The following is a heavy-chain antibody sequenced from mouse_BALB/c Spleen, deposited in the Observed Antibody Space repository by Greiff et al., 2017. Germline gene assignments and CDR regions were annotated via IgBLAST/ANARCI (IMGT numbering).Heavy chain of an antibody. V-gene: IGHV14-3*02. D-gene: IGHD1-1*01. J-gene: IGHJ3*01. Sequence: VHVKQSGAELVKPGASVKLSCTASGFNIKDTYMHWVKQRPEQGLEWIGRIDPANGNTKYDPKFQGKATITADTSSNTAYLQLSSLTSEDTAVYYCATYGSSSWFAYWGQGTLVTVSA. CDR2: IDPANGNT. CDR1: GFNIKDTY. CDR3: ATYGSSSWFAY.